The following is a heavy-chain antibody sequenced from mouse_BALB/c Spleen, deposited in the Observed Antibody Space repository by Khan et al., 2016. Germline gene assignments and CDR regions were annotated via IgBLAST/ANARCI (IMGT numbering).Heavy chain of an antibody. D-gene: IGHD2-2*01. CDR2: ISSGGGNT. CDR3: ARFYYGYDTFAY. CDR1: GFTFSSYT. J-gene: IGHJ3*01. V-gene: IGHV5-9*03. Sequence: EVELVESGGGLVKPGGSLKLSCAASGFTFSSYTMSWVRQTPEKRLEWVATISSGGGNTYYPDSVKGRFTISRDNAKNNLYLQMSRLRSEDTALYYCARFYYGYDTFAYWGQGTLVTVSA.